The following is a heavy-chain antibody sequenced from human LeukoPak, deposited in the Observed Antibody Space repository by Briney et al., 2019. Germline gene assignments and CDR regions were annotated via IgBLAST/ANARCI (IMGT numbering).Heavy chain of an antibody. J-gene: IGHJ4*02. D-gene: IGHD6-19*01. V-gene: IGHV3-23*01. CDR1: GFTFSSYA. Sequence: GGSLRLSCAASGFTFSSYAMYWVRQAPGKGLEWVSGIFGSGGSTHYANSVKGRFTISRDNSKNTVYLQMNSLRAEDTAVYYCAKTTTGYSSGRFPGWPVDYWGQGTLVTVSS. CDR2: IFGSGGST. CDR3: AKTTTGYSSGRFPGWPVDY.